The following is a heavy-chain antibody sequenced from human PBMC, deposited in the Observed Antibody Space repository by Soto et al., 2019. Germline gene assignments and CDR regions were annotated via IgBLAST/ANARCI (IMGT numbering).Heavy chain of an antibody. J-gene: IGHJ2*01. CDR1: GGSISSSNW. Sequence: PSETLSLTCAVSGGSISSSNWWSWVRQPQGKGLEWIGEIYHSGSTNYNPSLKSRVTISADKSKNQVSLKLNSVTPEDTAVYFCARDSSGWHWYFDLWGRGTLVTVSS. CDR2: IYHSGST. CDR3: ARDSSGWHWYFDL. D-gene: IGHD6-19*01. V-gene: IGHV4-4*02.